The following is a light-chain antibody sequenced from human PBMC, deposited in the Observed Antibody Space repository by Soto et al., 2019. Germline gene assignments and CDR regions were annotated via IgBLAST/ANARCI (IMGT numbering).Light chain of an antibody. J-gene: IGKJ1*01. CDR3: QQYDYSRT. CDR2: DVS. CDR1: QSVSDS. V-gene: IGKV1-5*01. Sequence: IQMTQSPSTLSASVGDTVTITCRASQSVSDSLAWYQVKPGEAPKLLIFDVSNLETGVPSRFSGSGSGTEFSLTIRGLQPDDFATYYCQQYDYSRTFGQGTKV.